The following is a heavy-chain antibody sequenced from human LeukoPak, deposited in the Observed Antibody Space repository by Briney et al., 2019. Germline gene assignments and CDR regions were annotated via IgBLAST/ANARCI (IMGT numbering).Heavy chain of an antibody. CDR2: IIPIFGTA. CDR3: ARDHYSYGYFDY. V-gene: IGHV1-69*13. CDR1: GGTFSSYA. D-gene: IGHD5-18*01. J-gene: IGHJ4*02. Sequence: ASVKVSCKASGGTFSSYAISWVRQAPGQGLEWMGGIIPIFGTANYAQKFQGRVTITADESTSTAYMELRSLRSDDTAVYYCARDHYSYGYFDYWGQGTLVTVSS.